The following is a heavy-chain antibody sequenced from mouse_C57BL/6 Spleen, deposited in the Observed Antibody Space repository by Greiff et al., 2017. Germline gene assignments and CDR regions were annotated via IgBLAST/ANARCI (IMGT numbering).Heavy chain of an antibody. CDR2: IDPENGDT. J-gene: IGHJ1*03. CDR3: TTPLLRYFDV. Sequence: VQLQQSGAELVRPGASVKLSCTASGFNIKDDYMHWVKQRPEQGLEWIGWIDPENGDTEYASKFQGKATITADTSSNTAYLQLSSLTSEDTAVYYCTTPLLRYFDVWGTGTTVTVSS. D-gene: IGHD1-2*01. CDR1: GFNIKDDY. V-gene: IGHV14-4*01.